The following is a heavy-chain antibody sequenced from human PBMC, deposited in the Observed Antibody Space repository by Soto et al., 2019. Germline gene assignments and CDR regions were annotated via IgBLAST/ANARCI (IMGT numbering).Heavy chain of an antibody. D-gene: IGHD3-16*01. CDR3: ARSLGSAAGWSFDV. Sequence: PSETLSLTCTVSGASMSDYFWTWIRLPAGKRLEWIGRKSISGSTDYNPSLKGRVSMSVDTSKNQFSLRLISVTAADTALYYCARSLGSAAGWSFDVWGQGILVTVSS. V-gene: IGHV4-4*07. CDR2: KSISGST. J-gene: IGHJ4*02. CDR1: GASMSDYF.